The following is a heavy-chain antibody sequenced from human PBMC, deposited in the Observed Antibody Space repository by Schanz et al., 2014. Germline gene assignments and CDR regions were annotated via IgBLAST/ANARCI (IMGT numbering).Heavy chain of an antibody. J-gene: IGHJ4*02. Sequence: QIQLVQSGPEVKKPGATVKVSCKASGYIFINSGISWVRQAPGQGLEWVGWISVYTGNTKYGQKVQGRVTMTTDTSTSTVYMELRSLRSDDTAVYYCARSAGRDFWSGYYTRFDYWGQGTLVTVSS. D-gene: IGHD3-3*01. V-gene: IGHV1-18*01. CDR1: GYIFINSG. CDR3: ARSAGRDFWSGYYTRFDY. CDR2: ISVYTGNT.